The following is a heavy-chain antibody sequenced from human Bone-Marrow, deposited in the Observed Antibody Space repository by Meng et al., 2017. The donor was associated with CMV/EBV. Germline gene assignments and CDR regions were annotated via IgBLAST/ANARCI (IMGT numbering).Heavy chain of an antibody. D-gene: IGHD2-15*01. V-gene: IGHV4-30-4*08. J-gene: IGHJ4*02. CDR3: ARVLSGYFDY. Sequence: LEPCPGLVKPSPTLSLTCTVSGGSISSGDYYWSWIRQPPGKGLEWIGYIYYSGSTYYNPSLKSRVTISVDTSKNQFSLKLSSVTAADTAVYYCARVLSGYFDYWGQGTLVTVSS. CDR2: IYYSGST. CDR1: GGSISSGDYY.